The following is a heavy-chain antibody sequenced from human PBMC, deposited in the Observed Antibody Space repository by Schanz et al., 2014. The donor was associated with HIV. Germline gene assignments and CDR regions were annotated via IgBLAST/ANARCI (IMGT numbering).Heavy chain of an antibody. CDR2: IIPIFGTA. D-gene: IGHD3-3*02. Sequence: QVQLVQSGAEVKKPGSSVKVSCKASGGTFSIYAISWVRQAPGQGLEWMGGIIPIFGTANYAQKFQGRVTIIADESTSTAYMELNSLRSADTAVYFCARAAFSSEYYYGMDVWGQGTTVTVSS. CDR3: ARAAFSSEYYYGMDV. J-gene: IGHJ6*02. V-gene: IGHV1-69*01. CDR1: GGTFSIYA.